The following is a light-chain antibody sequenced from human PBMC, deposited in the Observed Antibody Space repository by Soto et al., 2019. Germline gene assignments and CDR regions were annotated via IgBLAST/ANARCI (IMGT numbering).Light chain of an antibody. CDR3: QTWGTGIVV. Sequence: QPVLTQSPSASASLGASVNFTCTLSSGHSNYAIAWHQQQPEKGPRYLMKVNSDGSHTKGDGIPARFSGSSSGAERYLTISRLQSDDEADYYCQTWGTGIVVFGGGTKLTVL. CDR2: VNSDGSH. V-gene: IGLV4-69*01. J-gene: IGLJ2*01. CDR1: SGHSNYA.